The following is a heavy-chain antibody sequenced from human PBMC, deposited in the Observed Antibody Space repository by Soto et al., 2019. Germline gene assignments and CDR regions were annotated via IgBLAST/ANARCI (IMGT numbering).Heavy chain of an antibody. D-gene: IGHD4-17*01. CDR1: GFAFITYN. J-gene: IGHJ3*01. CDR2: ISTSGTYV. V-gene: IGHV3-21*06. CDR3: ATIGDRDGFDL. Sequence: EVQLVESGGGLVKPGESLRLSCAAPGFAFITYNMKWVRQAPGKGLEWVSSISTSGTYVFYAGSVRGRFTIFRDDAKNSLHLQMNSLRAEDTALYYCATIGDRDGFDLWGQGTAVTVSA.